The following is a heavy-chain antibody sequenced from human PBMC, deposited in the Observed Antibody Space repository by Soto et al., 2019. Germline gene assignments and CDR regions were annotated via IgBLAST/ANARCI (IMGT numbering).Heavy chain of an antibody. CDR3: NTWFDP. CDR1: GFTFSTYW. CDR2: INSDGSST. Sequence: EVQLVESGGGLVQPGGSLRLSCAASGFTFSTYWMHWVRHAPGKGLVWVSRINSDGSSTYYADSVQGRFTISRDNAKNTLYLQMNSVRAEDPAVYYCNTWFDPWGQGTLVTVSS. V-gene: IGHV3-74*01. J-gene: IGHJ5*02.